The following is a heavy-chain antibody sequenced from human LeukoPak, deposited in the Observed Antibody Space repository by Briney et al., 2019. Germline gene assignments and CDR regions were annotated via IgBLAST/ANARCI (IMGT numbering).Heavy chain of an antibody. J-gene: IGHJ4*02. Sequence: GGSLRLSCAASGFTFSSYSMNWVRQAPGKGLEWVSSISSSSYIYYSDSVKGRFTISRDNAKNSLYLQMNSLRAEDTAVYYCARDFSSSRSLWGQGTLVTVSS. D-gene: IGHD6-13*01. CDR2: ISSSSYI. CDR1: GFTFSSYS. V-gene: IGHV3-21*01. CDR3: ARDFSSSRSL.